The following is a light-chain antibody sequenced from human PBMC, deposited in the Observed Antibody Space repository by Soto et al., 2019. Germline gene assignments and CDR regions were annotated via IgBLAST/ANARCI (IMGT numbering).Light chain of an antibody. V-gene: IGLV3-21*02. CDR1: NIGDKR. Sequence: SYELTQPPSVSVAPGQTATITCGGNNIGDKRVHWYQQKPGQAPVLVVYDDTDRPSGIPERFSGSNSANTATLTISRVEAGDEADYFCQVSNSSCNCYVFGTGNKVTVL. CDR3: QVSNSSCNCYV. CDR2: DDT. J-gene: IGLJ1*01.